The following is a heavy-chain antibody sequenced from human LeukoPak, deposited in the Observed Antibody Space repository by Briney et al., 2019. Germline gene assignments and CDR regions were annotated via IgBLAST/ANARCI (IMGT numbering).Heavy chain of an antibody. CDR2: NSGSGGGT. D-gene: IGHD2-2*01. CDR3: AISSYCSTTSCAPKFDY. CDR1: GITFSSYA. Sequence: GGSLRLSCAASGITFSSYAMSWVRQAPGKGLEWVSANSGSGGGTYYADSVKGRFTISRDNSKNTLCLQMNSLRAEDTAVYYCAISSYCSTTSCAPKFDYWGQGTLVTVSS. J-gene: IGHJ4*02. V-gene: IGHV3-23*01.